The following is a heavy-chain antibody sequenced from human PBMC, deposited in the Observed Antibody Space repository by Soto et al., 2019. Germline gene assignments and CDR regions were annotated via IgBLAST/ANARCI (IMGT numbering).Heavy chain of an antibody. V-gene: IGHV1-3*01. CDR3: ARSRKYYDILTGYYFDY. Sequence: QVQLVQSGAEVKKPGASVKVSCKASGYTFTSYAMHWVRQAPGQRLEWMGWINAGNGNTKYSQKFQGRVTITRDTSASTAYMELSSLRSEDTAVYYCARSRKYYDILTGYYFDYWGQGTLVTVSS. J-gene: IGHJ4*02. CDR1: GYTFTSYA. D-gene: IGHD3-9*01. CDR2: INAGNGNT.